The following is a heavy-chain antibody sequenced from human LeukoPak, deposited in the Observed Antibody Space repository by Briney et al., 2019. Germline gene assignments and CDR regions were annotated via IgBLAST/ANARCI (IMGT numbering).Heavy chain of an antibody. J-gene: IGHJ4*02. Sequence: GGSLRLSCAASGFTFSGYSMTWVRQAPGKGLEWVSTVTSSGGSTYYADSVKGRFTNSRDNSKNTLYLQMNSLRAEDTAVYYCAKGSRHTIFGVIIPFDYWGQGTLVTVSS. D-gene: IGHD3-3*01. CDR1: GFTFSGYS. V-gene: IGHV3-23*01. CDR2: VTSSGGST. CDR3: AKGSRHTIFGVIIPFDY.